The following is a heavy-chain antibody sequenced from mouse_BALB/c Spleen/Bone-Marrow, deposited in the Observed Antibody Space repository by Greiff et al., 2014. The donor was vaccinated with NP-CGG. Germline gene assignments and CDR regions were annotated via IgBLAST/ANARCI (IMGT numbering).Heavy chain of an antibody. J-gene: IGHJ4*01. D-gene: IGHD2-3*01. Sequence: VQLKQSGPELVKPGASVKMSCKASGYTFSSYGLNWVKQKPGQGLEWIGFINPYNDDTRLSEKFEDKATVISDKSSSTAYMELSSLTSEDPAVYYCVRSGWLLRFSYALDYWGPGTSVTVSS. CDR3: VRSGWLLRFSYALDY. CDR1: GYTFSSYG. V-gene: IGHV1-14*01. CDR2: INPYNDDT.